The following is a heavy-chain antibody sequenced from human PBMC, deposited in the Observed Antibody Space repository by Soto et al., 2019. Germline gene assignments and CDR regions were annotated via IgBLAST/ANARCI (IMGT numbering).Heavy chain of an antibody. CDR1: GGSISSYY. CDR3: ARQGMGVYSSGWYYFDY. CDR2: IYYSGST. D-gene: IGHD6-19*01. V-gene: IGHV4-59*08. Sequence: SETLSLTCTVSGGSISSYYWSWIRQPPGKGLEWIGYIYYSGSTNYNPSLKSRVTISVDTSKNQFSLKLSSVTAADTAVYYCARQGMGVYSSGWYYFDYWGQGTLVTVSS. J-gene: IGHJ4*02.